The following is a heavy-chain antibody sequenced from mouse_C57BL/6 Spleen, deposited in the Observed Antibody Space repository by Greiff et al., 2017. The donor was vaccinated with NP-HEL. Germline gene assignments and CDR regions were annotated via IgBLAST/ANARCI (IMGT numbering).Heavy chain of an antibody. J-gene: IGHJ1*03. CDR1: GYTFTDYY. V-gene: IGHV1-26*01. Sequence: EVQLQQSGPELVKPGASVKISCKASGYTFTDYYMNWVKQSHGKSLEWIGDINPNNGGTSYNQKFKGKATLTVDKSSSTAYMELRSLTSEDSAVYYCAKYSGSGYVSHFDVWGTGTTVTVSS. CDR3: AKYSGSGYVSHFDV. CDR2: INPNNGGT. D-gene: IGHD1-1*01.